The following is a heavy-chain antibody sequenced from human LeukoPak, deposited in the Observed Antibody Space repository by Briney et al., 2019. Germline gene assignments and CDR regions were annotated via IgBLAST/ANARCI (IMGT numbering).Heavy chain of an antibody. CDR2: IYYSGRT. V-gene: IGHV4-39*01. Sequence: SGTLSLTCTVSGGSISSSSYYWGWIRRPPGKGLEWIGSIYYSGRTYYNPSLKSRVTISVDTSKNQFSLKLSSVTAADTAVYYCARRLARPGYFDYWGQGTLVTVSS. CDR3: ARRLARPGYFDY. CDR1: GGSISSSSYY. D-gene: IGHD3-9*01. J-gene: IGHJ4*02.